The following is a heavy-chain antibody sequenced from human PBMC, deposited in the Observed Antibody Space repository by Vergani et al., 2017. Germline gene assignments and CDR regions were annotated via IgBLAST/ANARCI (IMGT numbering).Heavy chain of an antibody. J-gene: IGHJ4*02. D-gene: IGHD6-19*01. Sequence: EVQLLESGGGLVQPGGSLRLSCAASGFTFSSYAMSWVRQAPGKGLEWVSAISGSGGSTYYADSVKGRFTISRDNSKNTLYLQMNSLRAEDTAVYYCAKGRVAGPGIDDYWGRATLVTVSS. V-gene: IGHV3-23*01. CDR1: GFTFSSYA. CDR2: ISGSGGST. CDR3: AKGRVAGPGIDDY.